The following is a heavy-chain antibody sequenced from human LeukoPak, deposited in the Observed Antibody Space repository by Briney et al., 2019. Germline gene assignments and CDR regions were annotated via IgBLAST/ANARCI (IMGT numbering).Heavy chain of an antibody. D-gene: IGHD5-12*01. CDR1: GITVNTNY. Sequence: GGSLRLSCAASGITVNTNYMSWVRQAPGKGLEWVSIIYSGGATFYADSVKGRFTISRENSKNTLWLQMNSLRAEDTAVYYCAKDTDDYLLDWGQGTLVTVSS. J-gene: IGHJ4*02. CDR2: IYSGGAT. CDR3: AKDTDDYLLD. V-gene: IGHV3-66*01.